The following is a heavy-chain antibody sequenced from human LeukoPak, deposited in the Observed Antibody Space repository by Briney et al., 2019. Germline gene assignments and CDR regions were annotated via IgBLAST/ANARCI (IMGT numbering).Heavy chain of an antibody. CDR2: ISYDGSNK. D-gene: IGHD2-2*01. CDR3: ARSLPSRINAFDI. V-gene: IGHV3-30*14. CDR1: GFTFSSYA. Sequence: PGRSLRLSCAASGFTFSSYAMHWVRQAPGKGLEWVAVISYDGSNKYYADSVKGRFTISRDNSKNTLYLQMNSLRAEDTAVYYCARSLPSRINAFDIWGQGTMVTVSS. J-gene: IGHJ3*02.